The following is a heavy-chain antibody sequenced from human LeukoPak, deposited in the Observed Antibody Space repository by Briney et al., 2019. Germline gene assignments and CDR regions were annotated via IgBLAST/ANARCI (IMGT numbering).Heavy chain of an antibody. CDR3: ARIRYASGMDV. D-gene: IGHD3-9*01. V-gene: IGHV3-7*04. J-gene: IGHJ6*02. CDR2: IKEDGSEK. Sequence: GGSLRLSCAASGFTFSTYLISWVRQAPGKWLEWVATIKEDGSEKYYVDSMKGRFTIARDNAKNSLSLQMNSLRAEDSAVYYCARIRYASGMDVWGQGTTVSVSS. CDR1: GFTFSTYL.